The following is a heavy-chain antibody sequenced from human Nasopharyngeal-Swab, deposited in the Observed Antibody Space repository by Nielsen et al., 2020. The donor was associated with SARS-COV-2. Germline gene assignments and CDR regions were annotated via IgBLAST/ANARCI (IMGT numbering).Heavy chain of an antibody. CDR2: ISGSGGST. Sequence: GESLKISCAASGFTFSSYAMSWVRQAPGKGLEWVSAISGSGGSTYYADSVKGWFTISRDNSKNTLYLQMNSLRAEDTGIYYCASLTTLWAFDIWGQGTVVTVSS. CDR3: ASLTTLWAFDI. D-gene: IGHD4-17*01. J-gene: IGHJ3*02. CDR1: GFTFSSYA. V-gene: IGHV3-23*01.